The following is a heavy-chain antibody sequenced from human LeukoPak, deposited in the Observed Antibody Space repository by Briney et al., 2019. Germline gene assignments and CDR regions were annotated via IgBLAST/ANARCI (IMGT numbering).Heavy chain of an antibody. V-gene: IGHV4-39*07. CDR2: IYHSGST. CDR1: GGSISSSSYY. J-gene: IGHJ4*02. D-gene: IGHD3-22*01. CDR3: ARGGTYYYDSIGY. Sequence: SETLSLTCTVSGGSISSSSYYWGWIRQPPGKGLEWIGSIYHSGSTYYNPSLKSRVTISVDTSKNQFSLKLSSVTAADTAVYYCARGGTYYYDSIGYWGQGTLVTVSS.